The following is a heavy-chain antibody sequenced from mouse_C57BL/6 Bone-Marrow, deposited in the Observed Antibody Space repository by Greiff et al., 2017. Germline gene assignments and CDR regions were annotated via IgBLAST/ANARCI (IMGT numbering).Heavy chain of an antibody. CDR2: ISAGGSYT. CDR3: ARERYDYYAMDY. Sequence: EVQGVESGGGLVKPGGSLKLSCAASGFTFSSYAMSWVRQTPEKRLEWVATISAGGSYTYYPDNVKGRFTISRANAKNNLYLQMSHLKSEDTAMYYCARERYDYYAMDYWGQGTSVTVSS. D-gene: IGHD2-10*02. V-gene: IGHV5-4*01. J-gene: IGHJ4*01. CDR1: GFTFSSYA.